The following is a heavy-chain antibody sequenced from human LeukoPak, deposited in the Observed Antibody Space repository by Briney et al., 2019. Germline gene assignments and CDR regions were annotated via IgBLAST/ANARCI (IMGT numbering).Heavy chain of an antibody. Sequence: PGGSLRLSCAASGLTVSSNYMSWVRQAPGKGLEWVSVIYSGGSTYYADSVKGRFTISRDNSKNTLYLQMNSLRAEDTAVYYCARDRSSGYSLDYWGQGTLVTVSS. CDR1: GLTVSSNY. J-gene: IGHJ4*02. CDR3: ARDRSSGYSLDY. D-gene: IGHD3-22*01. CDR2: IYSGGST. V-gene: IGHV3-66*01.